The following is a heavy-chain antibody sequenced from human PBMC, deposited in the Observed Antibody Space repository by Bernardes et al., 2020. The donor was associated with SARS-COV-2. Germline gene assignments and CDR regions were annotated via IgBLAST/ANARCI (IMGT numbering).Heavy chain of an antibody. CDR3: ARQRADYDFWSGYYRRGNWFDP. D-gene: IGHD3-3*01. CDR1: GGSISSYY. V-gene: IGHV4-59*08. J-gene: IGHJ5*02. Sequence: SETLSLTCTVSGGSISSYYWSWIRQPPGKGLEWIGCIYYSGSTNYNPSLKSRVTISVDTSKNQFSLKLSSVTAADTAVYYCARQRADYDFWSGYYRRGNWFDPWGQGTLVTVSS. CDR2: IYYSGST.